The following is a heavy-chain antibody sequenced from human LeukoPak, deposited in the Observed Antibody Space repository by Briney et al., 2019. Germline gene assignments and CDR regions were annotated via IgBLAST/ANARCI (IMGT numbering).Heavy chain of an antibody. J-gene: IGHJ4*02. D-gene: IGHD3-22*01. CDR3: ARDRYYDSSGLQFDY. CDR1: GYTFTSYY. Sequence: ASVKVSCKASGYTFTSYYMHWVRQAPGQGLEWTGIINPSGGSTNYAQKFQGRVTITTDESTSTAYMELSSLRSEDTAVYYCARDRYYDSSGLQFDYWGQGTLVTVSS. CDR2: INPSGGST. V-gene: IGHV1-46*01.